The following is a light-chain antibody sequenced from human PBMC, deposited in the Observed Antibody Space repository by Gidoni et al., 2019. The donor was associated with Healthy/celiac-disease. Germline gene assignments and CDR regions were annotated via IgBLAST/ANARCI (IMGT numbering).Light chain of an antibody. Sequence: DIQMTQSPSSLSASEGDRVTITCRASQSISSYLNWYQQKPGKAPKLLIYAASSLQSGVPSRFSGSGSGTDFTLTISSLQPEDFATYYCQQSYSTPYTFGQGTKLESK. CDR3: QQSYSTPYT. J-gene: IGKJ2*01. CDR1: QSISSY. CDR2: AAS. V-gene: IGKV1-39*01.